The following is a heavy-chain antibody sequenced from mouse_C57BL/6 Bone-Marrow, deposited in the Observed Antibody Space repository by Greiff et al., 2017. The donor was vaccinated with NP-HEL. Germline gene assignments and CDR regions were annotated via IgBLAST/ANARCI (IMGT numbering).Heavy chain of an antibody. D-gene: IGHD3-2*02. V-gene: IGHV1-26*01. CDR3: ARGGTAQAWFAY. Sequence: EVQLQQSGPELVKPGASVKISCKASGYTFTDYYMNWVKQSHGKSLEWIGDINPNNGGTSYNQKFKGKATLTVDKSSSTAYMELRSLTSEDSAVYYCARGGTAQAWFAYWGQGTLVTVSA. J-gene: IGHJ3*01. CDR1: GYTFTDYY. CDR2: INPNNGGT.